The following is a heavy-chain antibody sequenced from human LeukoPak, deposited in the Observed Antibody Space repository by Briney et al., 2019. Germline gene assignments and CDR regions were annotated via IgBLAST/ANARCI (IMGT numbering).Heavy chain of an antibody. CDR2: IYYSGST. D-gene: IGHD7-27*01. V-gene: IGHV4-39*01. CDR3: ASRWGSVFYFDY. Sequence: SETLSLTCTVSGGSISSSSYYWGWIRQPPGRGLEWIGSIYYSGSTYYNPSLKSRVTISVDTSKNQFSLKLSSVTAADTAVYYCASRWGSVFYFDYWGQGTLVTVSS. J-gene: IGHJ4*02. CDR1: GGSISSSSYY.